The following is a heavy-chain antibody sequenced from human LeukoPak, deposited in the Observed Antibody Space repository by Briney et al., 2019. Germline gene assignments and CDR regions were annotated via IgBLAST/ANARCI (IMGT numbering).Heavy chain of an antibody. V-gene: IGHV1-18*01. Sequence: ASVKVSCKASGYTFTTFGISWVRQAPGQGLEWMGWIGTYNCNTIYAQKFQGRVTMTTDTSTRTAYMDLRSLRFDDTAVYYCARAFCSSTSCDEWFDPWGQGTLVTVSS. CDR3: ARAFCSSTSCDEWFDP. CDR2: IGTYNCNT. CDR1: GYTFTTFG. D-gene: IGHD2-2*01. J-gene: IGHJ5*02.